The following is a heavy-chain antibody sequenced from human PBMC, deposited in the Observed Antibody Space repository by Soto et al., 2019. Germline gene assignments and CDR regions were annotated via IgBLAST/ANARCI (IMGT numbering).Heavy chain of an antibody. J-gene: IGHJ6*03. CDR1: GFTFSSYS. V-gene: IGHV3-21*01. CDR2: ISSSSSYI. D-gene: IGHD5-18*01. Sequence: GGSLRLSCAASGFTFSSYSMNWVRQAPGKGLEWVSSISSSSSYIYYADSVKGRFTISRDNAKNSLYLQMNSLRAEDTAVYYCARDGRRGYSYGIRHYYYYMDVWGKGTTVTVSS. CDR3: ARDGRRGYSYGIRHYYYYMDV.